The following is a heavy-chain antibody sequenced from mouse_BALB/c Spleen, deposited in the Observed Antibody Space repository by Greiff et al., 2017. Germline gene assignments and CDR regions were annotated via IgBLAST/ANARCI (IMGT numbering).Heavy chain of an antibody. D-gene: IGHD4-1*01. J-gene: IGHJ3*01. CDR2: ISYDGSN. CDR3: ARGGGTAWFAY. CDR1: GYSITSGYY. V-gene: IGHV3-6*02. Sequence: DVQLQESGPGLVKPSQSLSLTCSVTGYSITSGYYWNWIRQFPGNKLEWMGYISYDGSNNYNPSLKNRISITRDTSKNQFFLKLNSVTTEDTATYYCARGGGTAWFAYWGQGTLVTVSA.